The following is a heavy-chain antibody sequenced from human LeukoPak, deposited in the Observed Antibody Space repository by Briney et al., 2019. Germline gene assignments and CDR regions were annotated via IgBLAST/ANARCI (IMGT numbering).Heavy chain of an antibody. D-gene: IGHD1-14*01. CDR3: AREDNGGTFYY. V-gene: IGHV1-18*01. Sequence: GASVKVSCKASGYTFTSYGISWVRQAPGQGLEWMGWISAYNGNTNYAQKLQGRVTMTTDTSTSTAYMELSRLRSDDTAVYYCAREDNGGTFYYWGQGTLVTVSS. CDR2: ISAYNGNT. CDR1: GYTFTSYG. J-gene: IGHJ4*02.